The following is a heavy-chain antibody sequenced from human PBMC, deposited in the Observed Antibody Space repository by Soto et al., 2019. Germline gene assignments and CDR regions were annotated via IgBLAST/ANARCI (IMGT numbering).Heavy chain of an antibody. CDR2: IYHTGTT. D-gene: IGHD2-15*01. CDR3: ARVRGHCSGGTCYAAN. Sequence: PSETLSLTCAVSGDSIISIYHWAWIRQSPGRGLEWIASIYHTGTTNYNPSLKSRGTFSVDTSKNQLSLRLSSVTAADTAVYYCARVRGHCSGGTCYAANWGQGTLVTVSS. V-gene: IGHV4-38-2*01. CDR1: GDSIISIYH. J-gene: IGHJ4*02.